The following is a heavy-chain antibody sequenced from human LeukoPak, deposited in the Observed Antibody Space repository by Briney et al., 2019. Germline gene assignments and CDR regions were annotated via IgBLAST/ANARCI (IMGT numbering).Heavy chain of an antibody. CDR1: GGSISSYY. V-gene: IGHV4-34*01. J-gene: IGHJ5*02. Sequence: SETLSLTCTVSGGSISSYYWSWIRQPPGKGLEWIGEINHSGSTNYNPSLKSRVTMSVDTSKNQFSLKLSSVTAADTAVYYCARGRLGYCSGGSCYARNWFDPWGQGTLVTVSS. D-gene: IGHD2-15*01. CDR2: INHSGST. CDR3: ARGRLGYCSGGSCYARNWFDP.